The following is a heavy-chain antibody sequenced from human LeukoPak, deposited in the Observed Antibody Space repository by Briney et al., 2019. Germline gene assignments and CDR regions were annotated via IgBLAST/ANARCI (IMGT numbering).Heavy chain of an antibody. D-gene: IGHD1-1*01. CDR1: GESFSDYY. V-gene: IGHV4-34*01. J-gene: IGHJ5*02. Sequence: SETLSLTCAVSGESFSDYYWNWIRQPPGKGLEWIGEINHSGDTNYNPSLKNRVTISVATSRRQFSLRLDSVTAADTAVYYCARGRKRLCKSRSYFREDHYNGRGWFDPWGQGTLVAISS. CDR3: ARGRKRLCKSRSYFREDHYNGRGWFDP. CDR2: INHSGDT.